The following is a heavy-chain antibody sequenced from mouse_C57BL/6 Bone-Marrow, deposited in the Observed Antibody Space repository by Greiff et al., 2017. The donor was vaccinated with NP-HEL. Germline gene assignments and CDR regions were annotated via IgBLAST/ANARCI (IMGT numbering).Heavy chain of an antibody. CDR1: GFTFSDYY. CDR2: ISNGGGST. D-gene: IGHD2-3*01. CDR3: ARPSRGYYSSWFAY. V-gene: IGHV5-12*01. Sequence: EVKLMESGGGLVQPGGSLKLSCAASGFTFSDYYMYWVRQTPEKRLEWVAYISNGGGSTYYPDTVKGRFTIFRDKAKNTLYLQMSRLKSEDTAMYYCARPSRGYYSSWFAYWGQGTLVTVSA. J-gene: IGHJ3*01.